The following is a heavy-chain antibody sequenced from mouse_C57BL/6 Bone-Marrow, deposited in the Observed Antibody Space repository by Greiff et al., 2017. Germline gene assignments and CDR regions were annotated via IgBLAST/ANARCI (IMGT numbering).Heavy chain of an antibody. J-gene: IGHJ2*01. D-gene: IGHD4-1*01. CDR3: ARTGVPFYY. CDR1: GFTFSSYG. CDR2: ISSGGSYT. V-gene: IGHV5-6*01. Sequence: EVTLVESGGDLVKPGGSLKLSCAASGFTFSSYGMSWVRQTPDKRLEWVATISSGGSYTYYPDSVKGRFTISRDNAKNTLYMQMSSLKSEDTAMYYCARTGVPFYYWGPGTTLTVSS.